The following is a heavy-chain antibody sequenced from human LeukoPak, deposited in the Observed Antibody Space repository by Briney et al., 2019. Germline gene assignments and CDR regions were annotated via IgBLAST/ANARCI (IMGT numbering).Heavy chain of an antibody. D-gene: IGHD6-13*01. CDR3: ARAAVAAGGPNWFDP. CDR2: INPDNGDT. J-gene: IGHJ5*02. Sequence: ASVKVSCKASGYTFTGFFLHWVRQAPRQGFQYMGWINPDNGDTNYAQKFQARVTMTRDTSISTVYMELSRLTSDDTAVHYCARAAVAAGGPNWFDPWGQGTLVTVSS. V-gene: IGHV1-2*02. CDR1: GYTFTGFF.